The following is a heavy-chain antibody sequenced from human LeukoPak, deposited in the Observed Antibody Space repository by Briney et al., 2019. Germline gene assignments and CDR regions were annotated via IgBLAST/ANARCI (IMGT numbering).Heavy chain of an antibody. CDR1: GGSFSGYY. Sequence: SETLSLTCAVYGGSFSGYYWSWIRQPPGKGLEWIGEINHSGSTNYNPSLKSRVTISVDTFKNQFSLKLSSVTAADTAVYYCARGAGGPVVPAHYFDYWGQGTLVTVSS. CDR2: INHSGST. D-gene: IGHD2-2*01. V-gene: IGHV4-34*01. CDR3: ARGAGGPVVPAHYFDY. J-gene: IGHJ4*02.